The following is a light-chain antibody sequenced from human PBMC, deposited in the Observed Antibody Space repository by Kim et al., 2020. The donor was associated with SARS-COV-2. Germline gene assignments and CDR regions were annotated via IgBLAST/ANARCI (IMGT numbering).Light chain of an antibody. CDR2: AAS. J-gene: IGKJ4*01. V-gene: IGKV1-17*03. Sequence: ASVGDRVTITCRASKSISNYLDWFQQKPGKVPQRLIYAASSLQSAVPSRFSDSESGTEFTLTISSLQPEDFATYYCLQYNSYPLTFGGGTKVDIK. CDR3: LQYNSYPLT. CDR1: KSISNY.